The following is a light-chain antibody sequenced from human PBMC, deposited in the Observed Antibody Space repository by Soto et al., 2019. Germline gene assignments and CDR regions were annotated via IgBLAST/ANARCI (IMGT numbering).Light chain of an antibody. J-gene: IGLJ1*01. V-gene: IGLV1-40*01. CDR1: SSNIGAGYD. Sequence: QSVLTQPPSVSGAPGQWVTISCAGSSSNIGAGYDVHWYQQLPGTAPKLLIYANNNRPSGVPDRLSGSKSGTSAYMDIAGLQAEDEADYYCQSYDSSLSVLYVFGTGTKVTVL. CDR2: ANN. CDR3: QSYDSSLSVLYV.